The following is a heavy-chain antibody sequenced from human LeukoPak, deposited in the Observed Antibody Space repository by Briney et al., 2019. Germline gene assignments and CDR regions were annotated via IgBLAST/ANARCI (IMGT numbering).Heavy chain of an antibody. Sequence: GGSLRLSCAASGFIFGNYGMHWVRQAPGKGLEWVAFIPYDGSNKYYVDSVKGRFTISRDNSKNTLYLQMNSLRAGDTAVYYCAKVAYSSGWSPGYFQHWGQGTLVTVSS. CDR2: IPYDGSNK. J-gene: IGHJ1*01. V-gene: IGHV3-30*02. D-gene: IGHD6-19*01. CDR1: GFIFGNYG. CDR3: AKVAYSSGWSPGYFQH.